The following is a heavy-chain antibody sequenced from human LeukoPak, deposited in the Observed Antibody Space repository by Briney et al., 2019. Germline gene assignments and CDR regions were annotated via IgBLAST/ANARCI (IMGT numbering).Heavy chain of an antibody. CDR3: ARADRTSWFDY. CDR1: RFTFSDYY. Sequence: PGGPLRLSCAASRFTFSDYYMVWIRQAPGKGLEWVSYISNSGSSTKYADSVKGRFTISRDNAKNSLSLQMNSVRPEDTAVYYCARADRTSWFDYWGQGTLVTVSS. J-gene: IGHJ4*02. D-gene: IGHD2-2*01. CDR2: ISNSGSST. V-gene: IGHV3-11*05.